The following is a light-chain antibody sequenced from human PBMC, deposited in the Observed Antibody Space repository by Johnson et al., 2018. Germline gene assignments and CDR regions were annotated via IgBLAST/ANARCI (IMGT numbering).Light chain of an antibody. CDR2: ENN. V-gene: IGLV1-51*02. CDR1: SSNIGNNY. CDR3: GTWDSSLSAGKV. Sequence: QSVLTQPPSVSAAPGQKVTISCSGSSSNIGNNYVSWYQQLPGTAPKILIYENNKRPSGIPDRFSGSKSGTSATLGITGLQTGDEADDYCGTWDSSLSAGKVFGTGTKVTVL. J-gene: IGLJ1*01.